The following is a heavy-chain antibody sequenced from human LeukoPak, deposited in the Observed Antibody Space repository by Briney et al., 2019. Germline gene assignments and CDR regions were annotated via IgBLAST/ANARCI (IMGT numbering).Heavy chain of an antibody. CDR1: GGTFSSYA. V-gene: IGHV1-69*13. D-gene: IGHD6-6*01. CDR2: IIPIFGTA. J-gene: IGHJ6*02. CDR3: ARLPLRSIAVGYYGMDV. Sequence: SVKVSCKASGGTFSSYAISWVRQAPGQGPEWMGGIIPIFGTANYAQKFQGRVTITADESTSTAYMELSSLRSEDTAVYYCARLPLRSIAVGYYGMDVWGQGTTVTVSS.